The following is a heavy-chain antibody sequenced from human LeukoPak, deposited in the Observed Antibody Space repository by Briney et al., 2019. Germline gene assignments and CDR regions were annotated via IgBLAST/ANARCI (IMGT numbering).Heavy chain of an antibody. V-gene: IGHV4-59*01. D-gene: IGHD4-17*01. CDR1: GDSISTYY. J-gene: IGHJ5*02. CDR3: ARVEYGDYGWFDP. CDR2: ISDSGST. Sequence: SATLSLTCTASGDSISTYYWTWIRQPPGKGLEWIGYISDSGSTNYNPSLKSRVTISLDTSKNQFSLKLISLTAADTAAYYCARVEYGDYGWFDPWGQGTLVTVSS.